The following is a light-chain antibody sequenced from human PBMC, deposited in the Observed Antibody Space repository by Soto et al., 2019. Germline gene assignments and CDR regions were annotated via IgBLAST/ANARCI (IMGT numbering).Light chain of an antibody. CDR3: QQYNSFPT. Sequence: DIQLTQSPSFLSSSVGDRVTITCRASQGISSYLAWYQQKPGKAPKLLIYAASTLESGVPSRFSGGRSGTEFTLTISSLQPDDFATYYCQQYNSFPTVGQGTRLEIK. CDR2: AAS. V-gene: IGKV1-9*01. J-gene: IGKJ5*01. CDR1: QGISSY.